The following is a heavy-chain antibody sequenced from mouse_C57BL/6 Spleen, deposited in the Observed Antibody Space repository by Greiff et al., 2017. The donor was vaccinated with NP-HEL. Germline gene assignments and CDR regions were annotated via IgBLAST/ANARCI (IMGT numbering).Heavy chain of an antibody. CDR2: ISYDGSN. Sequence: EVKLLESGPGLVKPSQSLSLTCSVTGYSITSGYYWNLIRPFPGNKLEWMGYISYDGSNNYNPSLKNRIPITRDTSKNQLFLKLNSVTTDDTSTYYSASDGSPSFDVWGTGTTVTVSS. CDR3: ASDGSPSFDV. CDR1: GYSITSGYY. D-gene: IGHD1-1*01. V-gene: IGHV3-6*01. J-gene: IGHJ1*03.